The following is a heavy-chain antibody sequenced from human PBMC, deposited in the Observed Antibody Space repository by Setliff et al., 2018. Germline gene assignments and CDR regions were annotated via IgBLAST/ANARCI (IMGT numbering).Heavy chain of an antibody. CDR2: IKSKTDGGTT. J-gene: IGHJ4*02. V-gene: IGHV3-15*01. Sequence: SLRLSCAASGFTFSNAWMSWVRQAPGKGLEWVGRIKSKTDGGTTDYAAPVKGRFTISRDDSKNTLYLQMNSLKTEDTAVYYCTTSLRYFDWSPTDYWGQGTLVTVSS. D-gene: IGHD3-9*01. CDR1: GFTFSNAW. CDR3: TTSLRYFDWSPTDY.